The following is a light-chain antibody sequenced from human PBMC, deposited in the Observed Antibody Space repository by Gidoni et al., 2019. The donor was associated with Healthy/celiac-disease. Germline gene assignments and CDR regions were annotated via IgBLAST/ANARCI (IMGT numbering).Light chain of an antibody. CDR2: KAS. CDR3: QQYNSYLLT. J-gene: IGKJ4*01. CDR1: QSISSW. V-gene: IGKV1-5*03. Sequence: DSQMTPSPSTLSASVGDRVTITCRASQSISSWLAWYQQKPGKAPKLLIYKASSLESGVPSSFSGSGSGTEFTLTISSLQPDDFATYYCQQYNSYLLTFGGGTKVEIK.